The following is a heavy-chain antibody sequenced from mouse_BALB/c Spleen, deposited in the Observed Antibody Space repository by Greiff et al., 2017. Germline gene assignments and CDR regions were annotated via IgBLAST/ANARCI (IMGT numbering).Heavy chain of an antibody. D-gene: IGHD1-2*01. V-gene: IGHV5-6-5*01. Sequence: DVQLVESGGGLVKPGGSLKLSCAASGFTFSSYAMSWVRQTPEKRLEWVASISSGGSTYYPDSVKGRFTISRDNARNILYLQMSSLRSEDTAMYYCARNGYPLDYWGQGTTLTVSS. CDR2: ISSGGST. CDR1: GFTFSSYA. CDR3: ARNGYPLDY. J-gene: IGHJ2*01.